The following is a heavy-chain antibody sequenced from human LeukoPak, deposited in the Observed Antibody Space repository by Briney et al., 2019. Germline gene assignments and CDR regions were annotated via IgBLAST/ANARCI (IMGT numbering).Heavy chain of an antibody. CDR2: ISYDGSNK. D-gene: IGHD3-22*01. CDR3: AKDTTMIVVVREVGLDY. CDR1: GFTFSSYG. V-gene: IGHV3-30*18. Sequence: GGSLRLSCAASGFTFSSYGMHWVRQAPGKGLEWVAVISYDGSNKYYADSVKGRFTISRDNSKNTLYLQMNSLRAEDTAVYYCAKDTTMIVVVREVGLDYWSQGTLVTVSS. J-gene: IGHJ4*02.